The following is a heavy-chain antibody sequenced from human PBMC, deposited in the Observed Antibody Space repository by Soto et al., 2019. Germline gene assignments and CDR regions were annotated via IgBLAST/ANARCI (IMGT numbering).Heavy chain of an antibody. D-gene: IGHD3-3*02. Sequence: GASVKVSCKASGYTFTSCAMHWVRQAPGQRLEWMGWINAGNGNTKYSQKSQGRVTITRDTSASTAYMELSSLRSEDTAVYYCAQGCAFLECRFGWFDPWGQGTLVTVSS. CDR3: AQGCAFLECRFGWFDP. CDR2: INAGNGNT. CDR1: GYTFTSCA. V-gene: IGHV1-3*01. J-gene: IGHJ5*02.